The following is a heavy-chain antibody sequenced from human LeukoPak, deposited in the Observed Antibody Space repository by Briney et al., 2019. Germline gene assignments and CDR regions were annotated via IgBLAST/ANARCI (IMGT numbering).Heavy chain of an antibody. CDR1: GFTFSSYA. V-gene: IGHV3-23*01. CDR3: AKTDSANFDWLLYFDY. D-gene: IGHD3-9*01. CDR2: IIGSGGST. Sequence: GGSLRLSCAASGFTFSSYAMSWVRQAPGKGLEWVSAIIGSGGSTYYADSVKGRFTISRDNSKNTLYLQMNSLRAEDTAVYYCAKTDSANFDWLLYFDYWGQGTLVTVSS. J-gene: IGHJ4*02.